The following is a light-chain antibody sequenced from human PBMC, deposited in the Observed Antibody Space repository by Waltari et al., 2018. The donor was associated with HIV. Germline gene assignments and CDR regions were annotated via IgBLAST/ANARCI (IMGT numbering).Light chain of an antibody. J-gene: IGLJ3*02. CDR1: SSDVWSYNL. Sequence: QSALTQPASVSGSPGPSLTISCTGTSSDVWSYNLVSWYQQHPGKAPKLMIYEGSKRPSGVSNRFSGSKSGNTASLTISGLQAEDEADYYCCSHAGSSTWVFGGGTKLTVL. CDR2: EGS. CDR3: CSHAGSSTWV. V-gene: IGLV2-23*01.